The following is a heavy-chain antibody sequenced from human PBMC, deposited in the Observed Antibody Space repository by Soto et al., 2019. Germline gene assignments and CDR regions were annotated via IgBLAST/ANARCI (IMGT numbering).Heavy chain of an antibody. J-gene: IGHJ4*02. CDR2: ISYDGSNK. V-gene: IGHV3-30-3*01. D-gene: IGHD3-22*01. Sequence: HPGGSLRLSCAASGFTFSSYAMHWVRQAPGKGLEWVEVISYDGSNKYYADSVKGRFTISRDNSKNKLYLQMNSLRAEDTAVYYCERDPKYYYDSSGYYYWGQGTLVTVSS. CDR1: GFTFSSYA. CDR3: ERDPKYYYDSSGYYY.